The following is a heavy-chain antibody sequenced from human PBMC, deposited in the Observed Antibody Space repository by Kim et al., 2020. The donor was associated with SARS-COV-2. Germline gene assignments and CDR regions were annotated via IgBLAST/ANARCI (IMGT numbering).Heavy chain of an antibody. CDR2: IYYSGST. CDR3: ARQLSSRPNWFDP. CDR1: GGSISSSSYY. Sequence: SETLSLTCTVSGGSISSSSYYWGWIRQPPGKGLEWIGSIYYSGSTYYNPSLKSRVTISVDTSKNQFSLKLSSVTAADTAVYYCARQLSSRPNWFDPWGQGTLVTVSS. V-gene: IGHV4-39*01. J-gene: IGHJ5*02.